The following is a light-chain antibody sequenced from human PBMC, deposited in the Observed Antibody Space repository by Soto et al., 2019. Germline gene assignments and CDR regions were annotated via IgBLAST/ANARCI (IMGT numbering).Light chain of an antibody. Sequence: EIVLTQSPGTLYLSPGERATLSCRASQSINSRYLAWYQQKPGQAPRLLIYGASSRATGIPDRFSGSGSGTDFTLTISRLEPEDFAVYYCQQFGSSPGFTFGPGTIVDIK. CDR1: QSINSRY. V-gene: IGKV3-20*01. J-gene: IGKJ3*01. CDR2: GAS. CDR3: QQFGSSPGFT.